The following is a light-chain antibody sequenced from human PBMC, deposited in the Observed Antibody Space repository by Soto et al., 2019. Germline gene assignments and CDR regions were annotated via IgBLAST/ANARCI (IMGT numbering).Light chain of an antibody. Sequence: DLQMTQSPSSLSASVGDRVTITCRASQSISSYLNWYQQKPGKAPKLLIYAASSLQSGVPSRFSGSGSGTDFTLTISSLQPEDFATYYCQQSYSTPWTFGQGTQGEIK. V-gene: IGKV1-39*01. CDR1: QSISSY. CDR2: AAS. CDR3: QQSYSTPWT. J-gene: IGKJ1*01.